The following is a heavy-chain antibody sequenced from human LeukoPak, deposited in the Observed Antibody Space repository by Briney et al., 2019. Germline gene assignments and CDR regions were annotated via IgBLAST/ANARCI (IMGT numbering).Heavy chain of an antibody. V-gene: IGHV3-23*01. CDR1: ASTFSSYA. CDR3: ANEVRWIDGGF. Sequence: GGSLTLSCAASASTFSSYAMSWVRQPPGKGLEWVSAISGSGGSTYYADSVKGRFTIARDNSKNTLYLQMNSLRAEDTAVYYCANEVRWIDGGFWGQGTLVTVSS. D-gene: IGHD3-10*01. J-gene: IGHJ4*02. CDR2: ISGSGGST.